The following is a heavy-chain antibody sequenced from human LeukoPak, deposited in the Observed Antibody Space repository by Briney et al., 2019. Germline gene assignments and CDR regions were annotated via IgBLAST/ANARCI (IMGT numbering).Heavy chain of an antibody. CDR2: IKQDGSEK. Sequence: GGSLRLSCAASGFTSSVYWMSWVRQAPGMGLEWVANIKQDGSEKYYLDSVKGRFTISRDNARNSLYLQMNSLRAEDTAVYYCAKDLGYCSSTSCYPVFAFDYWGQGTLVTVSS. CDR3: AKDLGYCSSTSCYPVFAFDY. D-gene: IGHD2-2*01. CDR1: GFTSSVYW. V-gene: IGHV3-7*01. J-gene: IGHJ4*02.